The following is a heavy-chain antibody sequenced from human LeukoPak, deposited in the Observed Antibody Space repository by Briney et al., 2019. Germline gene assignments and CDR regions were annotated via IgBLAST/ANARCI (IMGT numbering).Heavy chain of an antibody. CDR2: ISSSSSYV. J-gene: IGHJ3*02. D-gene: IGHD3-22*01. V-gene: IGHV3-21*01. Sequence: GGSLRLSCAASGFTFSSYSMNWVRQAPGKGLEWVSSISSSSSYVYYADSVKGRFTISRDNAKNSLYLQMNSLRAEDTAVYYCARSPLRPYDSSGYLTFDIWGQGTMVTVSS. CDR1: GFTFSSYS. CDR3: ARSPLRPYDSSGYLTFDI.